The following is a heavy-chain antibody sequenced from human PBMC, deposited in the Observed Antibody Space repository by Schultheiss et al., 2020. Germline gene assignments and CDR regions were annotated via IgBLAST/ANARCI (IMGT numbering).Heavy chain of an antibody. CDR2: IYPGDSDT. CDR1: GYSFTSYW. J-gene: IGHJ3*02. CDR3: ARPRVQLERVGAFDI. D-gene: IGHD1-1*01. Sequence: GESLKISCKGSGYSFTSYWIGWVRQMPGKGLEWMGIIYPGDSDTRYSPSFQGQVTISADKSISTAYLQWSSLKASDTAMYYCARPRVQLERVGAFDIWGQGTMVTVSS. V-gene: IGHV5-51*01.